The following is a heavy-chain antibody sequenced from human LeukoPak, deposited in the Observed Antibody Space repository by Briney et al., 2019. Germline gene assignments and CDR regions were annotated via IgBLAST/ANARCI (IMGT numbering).Heavy chain of an antibody. J-gene: IGHJ4*02. CDR3: ANGGNDYGDYSLDY. D-gene: IGHD4-17*01. CDR1: GFTFSSYG. V-gene: IGHV3-33*06. Sequence: QPGGSLRLSRAASGFTFSSYGMHWVRQAPGKGLEWVAVIWYDGSNKYYADSVKGRFTISRDNSKNTLYLQMNSLRAEDTAVYYCANGGNDYGDYSLDYWGQGTLVTVSS. CDR2: IWYDGSNK.